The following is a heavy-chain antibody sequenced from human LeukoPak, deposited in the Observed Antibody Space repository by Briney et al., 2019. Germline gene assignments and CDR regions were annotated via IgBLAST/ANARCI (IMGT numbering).Heavy chain of an antibody. J-gene: IGHJ5*02. CDR1: GGTFSSYA. CDR2: IIPIFGTA. Sequence: SVKVSCKASGGTFSSYAISWVRQAPGQGLEWMGGIIPIFGTANYAQKLQGRVTMTTDTSTSTAYMELRSLRSDDTAVYYCARHYYCSSTSCYKEYSGWFDPWGQGTLVTVSS. D-gene: IGHD2-2*02. V-gene: IGHV1-69*05. CDR3: ARHYYCSSTSCYKEYSGWFDP.